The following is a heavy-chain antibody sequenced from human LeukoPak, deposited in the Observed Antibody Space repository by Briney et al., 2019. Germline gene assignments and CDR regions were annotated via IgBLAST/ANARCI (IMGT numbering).Heavy chain of an antibody. D-gene: IGHD3-22*01. CDR3: ASSSGFDAFDI. CDR1: GYTFTGYY. V-gene: IGHV1-2*02. CDR2: INPNSGGT. J-gene: IGHJ3*02. Sequence: ASVKVSCKASGYTFTGYYMHWVRQAPGQGLEWMGWINPNSGGTNYAQKFQGRVTMTRNTSISTAYMELSSLRSEDTAVYYCASSSGFDAFDIWGQGTMVTVSS.